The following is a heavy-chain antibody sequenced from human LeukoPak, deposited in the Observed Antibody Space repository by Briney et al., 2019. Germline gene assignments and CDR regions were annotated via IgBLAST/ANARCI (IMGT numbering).Heavy chain of an antibody. CDR3: ARDAPPYSSSSPNYYYGMDV. D-gene: IGHD6-6*01. CDR2: IYTSGST. Sequence: SETLSLTCTVSGGSISSYYWSWIRQPAGKGLEWIGRIYTSGSTNYNPSLKSRVTMSVDTPKNQFSLKLSSVTAADTAVYYCARDAPPYSSSSPNYYYGMDVWGQGTTVTGSS. CDR1: GGSISSYY. J-gene: IGHJ6*02. V-gene: IGHV4-4*07.